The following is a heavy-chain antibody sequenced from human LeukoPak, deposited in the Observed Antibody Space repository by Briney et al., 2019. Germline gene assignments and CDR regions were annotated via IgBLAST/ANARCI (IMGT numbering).Heavy chain of an antibody. V-gene: IGHV1-46*01. CDR3: ARDPGSYRAFDI. J-gene: IGHJ3*02. CDR2: INPSGGTT. Sequence: ASVKVSCKASGYTFTSYYFHWVRQAPGQGLEWMGIINPSGGTTSYAQKLQGRVTMTRDTSTSTVYMEVSSLRSEDTAVYYCARDPGSYRAFDIWGQGTMVTVSS. D-gene: IGHD1-26*01. CDR1: GYTFTSYY.